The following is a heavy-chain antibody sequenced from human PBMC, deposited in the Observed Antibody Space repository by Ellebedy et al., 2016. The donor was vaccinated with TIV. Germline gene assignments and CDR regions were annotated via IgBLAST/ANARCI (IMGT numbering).Heavy chain of an antibody. CDR3: ARTDYGDYAVYWYFAL. Sequence: ASVKVSCKASGGTFSTFGSYAIIWVRQAPGQGLEWMGGIIPIFGTANYAQKFQGRVTITADESTSTAYMELSSLRSEDTAVYYCARTDYGDYAVYWYFALWGRGTLVTVSS. J-gene: IGHJ2*01. CDR2: IIPIFGTA. D-gene: IGHD4-17*01. CDR1: GGTFSTFGSYA. V-gene: IGHV1-69*13.